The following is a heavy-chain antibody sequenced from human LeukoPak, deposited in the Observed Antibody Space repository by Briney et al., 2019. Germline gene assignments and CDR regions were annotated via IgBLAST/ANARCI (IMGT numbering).Heavy chain of an antibody. J-gene: IGHJ6*03. CDR3: ARGRLDYYDSSGYYYYYMDV. V-gene: IGHV3-74*01. CDR2: INSDGSST. Sequence: PGGSLRLSCAASGFTFSSYWMHWVRQAPGKGLVWVSRINSDGSSTSYADSVKGRFTISRDNAKNTLYLQMNSLRAEDTAVYYYARGRLDYYDSSGYYYYYMDVWGKGTTVTISS. D-gene: IGHD3-22*01. CDR1: GFTFSSYW.